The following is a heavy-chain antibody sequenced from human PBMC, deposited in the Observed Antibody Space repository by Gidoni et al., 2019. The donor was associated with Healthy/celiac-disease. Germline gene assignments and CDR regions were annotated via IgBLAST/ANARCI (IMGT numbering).Heavy chain of an antibody. CDR2: IIPILGIA. CDR1: GGTFSSYA. Sequence: QVQLVQSGAEVKKPGSSVKVSCKASGGTFSSYAISWVRQAPGQGLEWMGRIIPILGIANYAQKFQGRVTITADKSTSTAYMELSSLRSEDTAVYYCARVGYGDYESYGMDVWGQGTTVTVSS. V-gene: IGHV1-69*04. D-gene: IGHD4-17*01. CDR3: ARVGYGDYESYGMDV. J-gene: IGHJ6*02.